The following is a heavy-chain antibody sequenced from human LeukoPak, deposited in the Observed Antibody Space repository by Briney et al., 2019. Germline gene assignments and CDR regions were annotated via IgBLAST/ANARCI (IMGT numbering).Heavy chain of an antibody. J-gene: IGHJ4*02. D-gene: IGHD3-10*01. CDR2: IYHSGST. Sequence: PSETLSLTCTVSGYSISSGYYWGWIRQPPGKGLEWIGSIYHSGSTYYNPSLKSRVTISVDTSKNQFSLKQSSVTAADTAVYYCARDLRGSGSYYKTLDYWGQGTLVTVSS. V-gene: IGHV4-38-2*02. CDR1: GYSISSGYY. CDR3: ARDLRGSGSYYKTLDY.